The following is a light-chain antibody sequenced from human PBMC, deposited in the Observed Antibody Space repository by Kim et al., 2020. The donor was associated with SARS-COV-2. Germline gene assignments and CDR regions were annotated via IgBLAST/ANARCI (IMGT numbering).Light chain of an antibody. CDR2: EVD. CDR3: SSYAGINNLI. Sequence: QSALTQPPSASGSPGQSVTLSCTGTSSDIGAYKYVSWYQQHPGKVPKLLIYEVDERPSGVPDRFSGSKSGNTASLTVSGLQADDEADYYCSSYAGINNLIFGGGTQLTVL. CDR1: SSDIGAYKY. J-gene: IGLJ2*01. V-gene: IGLV2-8*01.